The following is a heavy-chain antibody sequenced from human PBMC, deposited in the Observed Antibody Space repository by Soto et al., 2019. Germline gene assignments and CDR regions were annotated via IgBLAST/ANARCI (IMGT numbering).Heavy chain of an antibody. D-gene: IGHD6-6*01. Sequence: GASVKVSCKASGYTFFTYGITWVRQAPGQGLEWMGWISTYDGNTDYAQKLQGKVTMTTDTSTRTAYMGLRSLRSDDTAVYYCARKSSSSSWFDPWGQGTLVTVSS. V-gene: IGHV1-18*01. CDR2: ISTYDGNT. CDR3: ARKSSSSSWFDP. J-gene: IGHJ5*02. CDR1: GYTFFTYG.